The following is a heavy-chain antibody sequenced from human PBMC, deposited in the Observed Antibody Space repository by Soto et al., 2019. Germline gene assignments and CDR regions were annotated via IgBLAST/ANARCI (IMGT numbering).Heavy chain of an antibody. CDR3: VQGASTAHQPLDA. CDR2: ISGDGNDK. V-gene: IGHV3-30*03. CDR1: GFIFRNFG. J-gene: IGHJ4*02. Sequence: GGSLRLSCAASGFIFRNFGMHWVRRAPGKGLEWVAVISGDGNDKYYPDSMKGRFTISRDNFNNTLYLQLNSLRPEDTAVYHCVQGASTAHQPLDAWGQGVLVTVSS. D-gene: IGHD1-26*01.